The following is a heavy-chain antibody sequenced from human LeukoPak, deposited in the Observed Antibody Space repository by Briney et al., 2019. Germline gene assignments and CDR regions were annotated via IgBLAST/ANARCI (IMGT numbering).Heavy chain of an antibody. D-gene: IGHD1-1*01. J-gene: IGHJ5*02. CDR3: ARQPEGTWFDP. V-gene: IGHV5-10-1*01. Sequence: GESLKISCKGSGYSFTSNWISWVRQMPGKGLEWMGRIAPSDSYTNYSPSFQDHVTISADKSISTAYLQWSSLKASGTAMYYCARQPEGTWFDPWGQGTLVSVSS. CDR1: GYSFTSNW. CDR2: IAPSDSYT.